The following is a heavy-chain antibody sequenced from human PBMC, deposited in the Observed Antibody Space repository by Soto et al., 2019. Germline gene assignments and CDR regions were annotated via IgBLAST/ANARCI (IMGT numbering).Heavy chain of an antibody. J-gene: IGHJ4*01. V-gene: IGHV1-3*01. CDR1: GYTFTNHA. CDR2: INAGNGNT. D-gene: IGHD1-26*01. Sequence: QVQLVQSGAEVKKPGASVKVSCKASGYTFTNHAIYWVRQAPGQRLEWMGWINAGNGNTKYSQTFQGRVTLTRDTSASTAYMELSSLGSEDTAVYYCATDSWVRGSNKWDFDYWGQGTRVTVSS. CDR3: ATDSWVRGSNKWDFDY.